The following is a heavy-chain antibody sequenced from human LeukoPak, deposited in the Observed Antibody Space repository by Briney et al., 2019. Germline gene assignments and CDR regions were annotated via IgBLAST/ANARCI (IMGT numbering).Heavy chain of an antibody. CDR2: ISYDGSNK. CDR3: ASSEEYSSSSTDY. CDR1: GFTFSSYA. D-gene: IGHD6-6*01. V-gene: IGHV3-30-3*01. J-gene: IGHJ4*02. Sequence: GRSLRLSCAASGFTFSSYAMHWVRQAPGKGLEWVAVISYDGSNKYYADSVKGRFTISRDNSKNTLYLQMNSLRAEDTAVYYCASSEEYSSSSTDYWGQGTLVTVSS.